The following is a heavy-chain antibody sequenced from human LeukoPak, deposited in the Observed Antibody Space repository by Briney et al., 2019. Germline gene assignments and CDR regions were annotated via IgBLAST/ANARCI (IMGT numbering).Heavy chain of an antibody. CDR3: ARGHYDVLAASYKWTPDY. V-gene: IGHV3-21*01. CDR1: GFTFNTFN. D-gene: IGHD3-9*01. Sequence: PGGSLRLSCAASGFTFNTFNMNWVRQAPGKGLKWVSSITSGGDYIYYADSVKGRFTTPRDNAKNSLSLQLNSLRVEDTAVYYCARGHYDVLAASYKWTPDYWGQGTLVTVSS. CDR2: ITSGGDYI. J-gene: IGHJ4*02.